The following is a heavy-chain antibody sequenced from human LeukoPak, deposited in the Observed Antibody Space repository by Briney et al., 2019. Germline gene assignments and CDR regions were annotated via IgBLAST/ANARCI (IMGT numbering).Heavy chain of an antibody. CDR2: INHSGST. CDR1: GGSFSGYY. Sequence: PSETLSLTCAVYGGSFSGYYWSWIRQPPGKGLEWIGEINHSGSTNYNPSLKSRVSISVDTSKNQFSLKLCSVTAADTAVYYCARGRSSSLDYWGQGTLVTVSS. D-gene: IGHD6-6*01. V-gene: IGHV4-34*01. J-gene: IGHJ4*02. CDR3: ARGRSSSLDY.